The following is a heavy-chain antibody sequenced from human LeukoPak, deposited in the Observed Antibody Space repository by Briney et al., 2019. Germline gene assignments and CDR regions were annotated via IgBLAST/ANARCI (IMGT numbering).Heavy chain of an antibody. V-gene: IGHV3-20*01. D-gene: IGHD3-3*01. CDR1: GFTFSSYA. Sequence: PGGSLRLSCAASGFTFSSYAMSWVCHAPGKGLEWVSGINWHGGSTGYADSVKGRFTISRDNAKNSLYLQMNSLRAEDTALYHCARALYYDFWSGSPDDAFDIWGQGTMVTVSS. CDR3: ARALYYDFWSGSPDDAFDI. J-gene: IGHJ3*02. CDR2: INWHGGST.